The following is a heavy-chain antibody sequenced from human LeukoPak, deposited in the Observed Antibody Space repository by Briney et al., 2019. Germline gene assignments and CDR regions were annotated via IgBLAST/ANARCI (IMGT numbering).Heavy chain of an antibody. CDR1: GFTFSSYG. D-gene: IGHD6-19*01. CDR3: AKGQYSSGWYRHYSDY. J-gene: IGHJ4*02. Sequence: PGGSLRLSCAASGFTFSSYGMHWVRQAPGKGLEWVAVISYDGSNKYYADSVKGRFTISRDNSKNTLYLQMNSLRAEDTAVYYCAKGQYSSGWYRHYSDYWGQGTLVTVSS. CDR2: ISYDGSNK. V-gene: IGHV3-30*18.